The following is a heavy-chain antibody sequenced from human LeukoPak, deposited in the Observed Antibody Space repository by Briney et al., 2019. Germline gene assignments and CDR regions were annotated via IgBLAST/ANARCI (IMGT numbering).Heavy chain of an antibody. V-gene: IGHV3-30*04. CDR1: GFTFSSYA. CDR3: ARVGSSGWYWVYYYYYMDV. Sequence: QPGGSLRLSCAASGFTFSSYAMHWVRQAPGKGLEWVAVISYDGSNKYYADSVKGRFTISRDNSKNTLYLQMNSLRAEDTAVYYCARVGSSGWYWVYYYYYMDVWGKGTTATVSS. CDR2: ISYDGSNK. J-gene: IGHJ6*03. D-gene: IGHD6-19*01.